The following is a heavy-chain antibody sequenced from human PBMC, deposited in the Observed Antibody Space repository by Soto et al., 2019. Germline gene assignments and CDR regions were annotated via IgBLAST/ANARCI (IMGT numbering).Heavy chain of an antibody. CDR2: ISAYNGNT. V-gene: IGHV1-18*04. J-gene: IGHJ6*02. CDR1: GYTFTSYG. D-gene: IGHD4-17*01. Sequence: VASVKVSCKASGYTFTSYGISWVRQAPGQGLEWMGWISAYNGNTNYAQKLQGRVTMTTDTSTSTAYMELRSLRSDDTAVYYCARHSTVYTSYGMDVWGQGTTVTSP. CDR3: ARHSTVYTSYGMDV.